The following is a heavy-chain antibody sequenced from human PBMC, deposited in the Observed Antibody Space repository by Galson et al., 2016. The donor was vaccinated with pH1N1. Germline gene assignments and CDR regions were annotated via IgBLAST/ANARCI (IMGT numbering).Heavy chain of an antibody. J-gene: IGHJ6*02. V-gene: IGHV3-43*01. D-gene: IGHD3-16*01. CDR1: GFTFHDYT. CDR2: VSWDGGST. CDR3: AKGIQRGSYGMDV. Sequence: SLRLSCAASGFTFHDYTTHWVRQTPGKGLEWVSLVSWDGGSTYYADYVKGRFTVSRDNSKNSLYLQMNSLRSEDTALYYCAKGIQRGSYGMDVWGRGTTVTVSS.